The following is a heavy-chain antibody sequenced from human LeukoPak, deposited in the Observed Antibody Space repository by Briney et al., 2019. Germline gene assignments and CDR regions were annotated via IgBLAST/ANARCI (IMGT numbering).Heavy chain of an antibody. CDR2: IRYDGSNK. Sequence: PGGSLRLSCAASGFTFSSYGMHWVRQAPGKGLEWVAFIRYDGSNKYYADSVKGRFTISRDNSKNTLYLQMNSLRAEDTAVYYCAKDQPGATNILDYWGQGTLVTVSS. CDR1: GFTFSSYG. J-gene: IGHJ4*02. CDR3: AKDQPGATNILDY. V-gene: IGHV3-30*02. D-gene: IGHD1-26*01.